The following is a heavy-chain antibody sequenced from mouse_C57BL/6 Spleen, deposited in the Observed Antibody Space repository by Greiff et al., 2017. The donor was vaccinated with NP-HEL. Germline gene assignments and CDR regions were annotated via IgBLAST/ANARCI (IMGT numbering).Heavy chain of an antibody. CDR2: IWSDGST. CDR1: GFSLTSYG. D-gene: IGHD3-3*01. Sequence: VQLQQSGPGLVAPSQSLSITCTVSGFSLTSYGVHWVRQPPGKGLEWLVVIWSDGSTTYNSALKSRLSISKDNYKSQVFLKMNSLQTDDTAMYYCARDGPGTGWYFDVWGTGTTVTVSS. J-gene: IGHJ1*03. V-gene: IGHV2-6*03. CDR3: ARDGPGTGWYFDV.